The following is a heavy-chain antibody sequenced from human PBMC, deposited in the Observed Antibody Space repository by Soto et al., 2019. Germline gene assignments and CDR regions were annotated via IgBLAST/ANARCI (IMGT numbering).Heavy chain of an antibody. V-gene: IGHV5-10-1*01. CDR3: ARQYCTGGSCYSGWFDS. Sequence: GESLKISCKGSGYTFTTYWISWVRQEPGKGLEWMGRIDPSDSYTTYSPSSQGHVTISVDKSTTTAFLQWSSLRASDTAIYYCARQYCTGGSCYSGWFDSWGQGTLVTVSS. J-gene: IGHJ5*01. D-gene: IGHD2-15*01. CDR1: GYTFTTYW. CDR2: IDPSDSYT.